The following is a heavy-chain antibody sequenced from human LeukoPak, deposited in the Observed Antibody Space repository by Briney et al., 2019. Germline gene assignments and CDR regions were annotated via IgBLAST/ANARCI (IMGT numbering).Heavy chain of an antibody. CDR1: GGTFSSYA. Sequence: SVKVSCKASGGTFSSYAISWVRQAPGQGLEWMGGIIPILGTANYAQKFQGRVTITADESTSTAYMELSSLRSEDTAVYYCARSVRYFDWFGYWGQGTLVTVSS. J-gene: IGHJ5*01. CDR2: IIPILGTA. V-gene: IGHV1-69*13. CDR3: ARSVRYFDWFGY. D-gene: IGHD3-9*01.